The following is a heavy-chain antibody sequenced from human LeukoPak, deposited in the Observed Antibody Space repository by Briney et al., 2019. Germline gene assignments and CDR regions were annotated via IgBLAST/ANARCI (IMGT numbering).Heavy chain of an antibody. J-gene: IGHJ3*02. V-gene: IGHV1-69*05. Sequence: SVKVSCKASGGTFSSYAISWVRQAPGQGLEWMGGIIPIFGTANYAQKFQGGVTITTDESTSTAYMELSSLRSEDTAVYYCARDLDNGSYEAFDIWGQGTMVTVSS. CDR3: ARDLDNGSYEAFDI. CDR2: IIPIFGTA. CDR1: GGTFSSYA. D-gene: IGHD1-26*01.